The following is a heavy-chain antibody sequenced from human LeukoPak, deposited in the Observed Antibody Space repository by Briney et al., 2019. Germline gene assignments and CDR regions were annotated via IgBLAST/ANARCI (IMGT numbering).Heavy chain of an antibody. CDR1: GYSFTNYW. D-gene: IGHD6-13*01. CDR2: ISPDGSDT. Sequence: GESLKISCKGSGYSFTNYWIGWVRQMPGKGLEWMGIISPDGSDTRYSPSFQGQVTISADKSITTAYLQWSSLRASDTAMYYCARLTSSWSFDYWGQGTLVTVSS. J-gene: IGHJ4*02. V-gene: IGHV5-51*01. CDR3: ARLTSSWSFDY.